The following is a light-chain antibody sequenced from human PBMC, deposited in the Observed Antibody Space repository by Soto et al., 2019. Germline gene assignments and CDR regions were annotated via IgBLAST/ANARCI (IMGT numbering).Light chain of an antibody. J-gene: IGKJ1*01. CDR2: KAS. CDR3: QQYNSYSWT. CDR1: QSISSY. V-gene: IGKV1-5*03. Sequence: DIQMTQSPSTLSASVGDRVTITCRASQSISSYLAWYQQKPGKAPKLLIYKASSLESGVPSRFSGSGSGTEFTLTVSSLQPDDFATYYCQQYNSYSWTFGPGTKVEIK.